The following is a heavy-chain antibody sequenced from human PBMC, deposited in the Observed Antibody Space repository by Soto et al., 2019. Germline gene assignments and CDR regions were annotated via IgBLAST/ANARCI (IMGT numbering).Heavy chain of an antibody. CDR1: GFTFSSYA. D-gene: IGHD6-19*01. CDR2: IVGSGAST. J-gene: IGHJ4*02. CDR3: AKDLQFSGWFGLYDFDY. Sequence: EVQLLESGGGLVQPGGSLRLSCAAPGFTFSSYAMSWVRQAPGKGLEWVSGIVGSGASTYYADPVKGRFTISRDNSKNTLFLQMNSLRAEDTAVYYCAKDLQFSGWFGLYDFDYWGQGTLVTVSS. V-gene: IGHV3-23*01.